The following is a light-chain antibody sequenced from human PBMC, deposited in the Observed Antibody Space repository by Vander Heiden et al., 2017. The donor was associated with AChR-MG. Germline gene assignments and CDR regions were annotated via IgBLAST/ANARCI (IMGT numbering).Light chain of an antibody. V-gene: IGLV2-14*01. CDR1: SSDVGGYNY. CDR2: EVS. CDR3: SSYTSSSYVV. Sequence: QSALTQPASVSGSPGQSITISCTGTSSDVGGYNYVSWYQQHPGKAPKLMIYEVSNRPSGVSNRFSGSKSGNTASLTISGLQAEDEADYYCSSYTSSSYVVFGGGTKLTVI. J-gene: IGLJ2*01.